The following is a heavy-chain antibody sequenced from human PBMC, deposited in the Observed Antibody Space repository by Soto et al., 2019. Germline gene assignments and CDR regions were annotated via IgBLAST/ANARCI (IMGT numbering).Heavy chain of an antibody. D-gene: IGHD3-16*01. CDR3: ARAGVGDYVCGSYYYGMDV. CDR2: ISAYNGNT. V-gene: IGHV1-18*04. CDR1: GYTFTSYG. J-gene: IGHJ6*02. Sequence: QVKLVQSGAEVKKPGASVKVSCKASGYTFTSYGISWVRQAPGQGLEWMGWISAYNGNTNYAQKLKGRVTMTTDTSTSTAYMELRSLRSDDTAVYYCARAGVGDYVCGSYYYGMDVWGQGTTVTVSS.